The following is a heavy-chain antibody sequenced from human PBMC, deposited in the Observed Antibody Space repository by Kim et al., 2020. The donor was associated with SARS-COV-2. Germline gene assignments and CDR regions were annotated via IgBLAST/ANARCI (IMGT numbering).Heavy chain of an antibody. V-gene: IGHV3-74*01. CDR1: GFTFSSYG. D-gene: IGHD3-10*01. CDR2: INSDGSST. CDR3: ARVFGFGELGKYYGMDV. Sequence: GGSLRLSCAASGFTFSSYGMNWVRQAPGKGLVWVSRINSDGSSTSYADSVKGRFTISRDNAKNTLYLQMNSLRAEDTAVYYCARVFGFGELGKYYGMDVWGQGATVAVS. J-gene: IGHJ6*01.